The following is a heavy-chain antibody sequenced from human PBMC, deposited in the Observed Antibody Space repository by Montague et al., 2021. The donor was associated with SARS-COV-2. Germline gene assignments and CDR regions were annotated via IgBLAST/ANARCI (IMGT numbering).Heavy chain of an antibody. J-gene: IGHJ1*01. D-gene: IGHD1-26*01. V-gene: IGHV4-59*08. CDR2: IYYSGST. CDR3: ARHVSGSLTHFHH. Sequence: SETLSLTCTVSDGSLSSYYWSWIRQPPGKGLEWIGYIYYSGSTNYNPSLKSRVTISVDASKNQFSLNLSSVTAADTAVYYCARHVSGSLTHFHHWGQGSLVTVSS. CDR1: DGSLSSYY.